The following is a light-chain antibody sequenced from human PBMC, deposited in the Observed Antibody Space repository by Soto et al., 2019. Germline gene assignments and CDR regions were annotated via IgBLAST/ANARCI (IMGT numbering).Light chain of an antibody. CDR3: CSYAGSYTWV. CDR1: RSDVGGYNF. J-gene: IGLJ3*02. V-gene: IGLV2-11*01. CDR2: DVS. Sequence: QSALTQPRSVSGSPGQSVTISCTGTRSDVGGYNFVSWYQQHPGKAPKLMIYDVSKRPSGVPDRFSGSKSGNTASLTISGLQAEDEAGYHCCSYAGSYTWVFGGGTKVTVL.